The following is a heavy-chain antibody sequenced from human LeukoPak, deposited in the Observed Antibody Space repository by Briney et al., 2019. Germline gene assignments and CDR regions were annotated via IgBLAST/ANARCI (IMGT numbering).Heavy chain of an antibody. Sequence: GGSLSLSCAASGFTFSIYAMSWVPRAPGQALVWLSAISGSGGSTYFADSVNGRFTISRDKSKNTLYLQMDSLRAEDTAVYYCAKVATQTVDYWGQGTLVTVSS. D-gene: IGHD5-12*01. J-gene: IGHJ4*02. CDR1: GFTFSIYA. CDR3: AKVATQTVDY. CDR2: ISGSGGST. V-gene: IGHV3-23*01.